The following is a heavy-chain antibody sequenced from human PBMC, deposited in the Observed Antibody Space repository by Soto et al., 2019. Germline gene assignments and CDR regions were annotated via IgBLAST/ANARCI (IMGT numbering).Heavy chain of an antibody. CDR1: GFTFSSHS. CDR3: ARDFGVVVSDY. J-gene: IGHJ4*02. D-gene: IGHD2-15*01. Sequence: EVQLVESGGGLVKPGGSLRLSCGASGFTFSSHSINWVRQAPGKGLEWVSSISSSSSYIYYADSVKGRFTISRDNAKNSLYLQMNSLRAEDTAVYYCARDFGVVVSDYWGQGTLVTVSS. V-gene: IGHV3-21*01. CDR2: ISSSSSYI.